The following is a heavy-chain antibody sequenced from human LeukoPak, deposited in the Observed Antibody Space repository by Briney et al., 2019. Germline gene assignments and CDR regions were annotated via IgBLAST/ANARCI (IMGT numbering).Heavy chain of an antibody. CDR2: IYNSGST. J-gene: IGHJ5*02. Sequence: SETLSLTCTVSGGSMNIYYWSWIRQPAGKGLEWIGRIYNSGSTNYNPSLKSRVTMSVDTSKNQFSLKLSSVTAADTAVYYCAAIQSSSTSLNWFDPWGQGTLVTVSS. CDR3: AAIQSSSTSLNWFDP. D-gene: IGHD2-2*01. CDR1: GGSMNIYY. V-gene: IGHV4-4*07.